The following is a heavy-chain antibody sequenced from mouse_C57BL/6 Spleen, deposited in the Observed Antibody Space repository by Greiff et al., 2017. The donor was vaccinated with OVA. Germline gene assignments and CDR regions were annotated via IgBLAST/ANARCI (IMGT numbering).Heavy chain of an antibody. Sequence: QVQLQQPGAELVKPGASVKLSCKASGYTFTSYWMHWVKQRPGQGLEWIGMIHPNSGSTNYNEKFKSKATLTVDKSSSTAYMQLSSLTSEDSAVYYCARSIYYYGSSYVWYAMDYWGQGTSVTVSS. V-gene: IGHV1-64*01. CDR3: ARSIYYYGSSYVWYAMDY. J-gene: IGHJ4*01. CDR1: GYTFTSYW. CDR2: IHPNSGST. D-gene: IGHD1-1*01.